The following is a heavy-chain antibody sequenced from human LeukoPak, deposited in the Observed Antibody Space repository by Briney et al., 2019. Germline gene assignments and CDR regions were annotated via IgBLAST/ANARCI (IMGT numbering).Heavy chain of an antibody. D-gene: IGHD1-1*01. V-gene: IGHV4-34*01. CDR3: ARGTGTMIY. Sequence: SETLSLTCAVYGPSFSGYYWSWIRQPPGKGLEWIGEINHSGSTNYNPSLKSRVTISVDTSKNQFSLKLSSVTAADTAVYYCARGTGTMIYWGQGTLVTVSS. J-gene: IGHJ4*02. CDR2: INHSGST. CDR1: GPSFSGYY.